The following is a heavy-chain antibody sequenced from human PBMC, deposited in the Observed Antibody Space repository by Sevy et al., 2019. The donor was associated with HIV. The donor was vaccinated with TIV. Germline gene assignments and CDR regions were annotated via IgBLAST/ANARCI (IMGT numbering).Heavy chain of an antibody. J-gene: IGHJ4*02. CDR2: FGIAGDT. Sequence: GGSLRLSCAASGFTFSFYDMHWVRQATGKGLEWVSGFGIAGDTYYAGSVKGRFTISRDNAKNSLYLKMNSLRAGDTAVYYCARKSTSYSHFDYWGQGTLVTVSS. CDR3: ARKSTSYSHFDY. V-gene: IGHV3-13*01. CDR1: GFTFSFYD. D-gene: IGHD1-26*01.